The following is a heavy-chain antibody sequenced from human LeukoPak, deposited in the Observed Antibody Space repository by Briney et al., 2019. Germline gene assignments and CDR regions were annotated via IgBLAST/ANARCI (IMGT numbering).Heavy chain of an antibody. CDR1: GGSISSYY. J-gene: IGHJ6*03. CDR2: IYTSGST. CDR3: ARGIGISAGYYFYYMDV. V-gene: IGHV4-4*07. Sequence: SETLSLTCTVSGGSISSYYWSWIRQPAGKGLEWIGRIYTSGSTNYNPSLKSRVTISVDKSKNQFSLKLSSVTAADTAVYFCARGIGISAGYYFYYMDVWGKGTPVTVSS.